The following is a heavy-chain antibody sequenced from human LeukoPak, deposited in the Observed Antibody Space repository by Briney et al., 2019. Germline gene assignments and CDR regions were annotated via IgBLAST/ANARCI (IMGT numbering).Heavy chain of an antibody. D-gene: IGHD6-13*01. CDR2: IYYSGST. CDR3: ARGFQQLASL. CDR1: GGSISSYY. J-gene: IGHJ4*02. Sequence: PSETLSLTCTVSGGSISSYYWSWIRQPPGKGLEWVGYIYYSGSTNYNPSLKSRVTISVDTSKNQFSLKLSSVTAADTAVYYCARGFQQLASLWGQGTLVTVSS. V-gene: IGHV4-59*01.